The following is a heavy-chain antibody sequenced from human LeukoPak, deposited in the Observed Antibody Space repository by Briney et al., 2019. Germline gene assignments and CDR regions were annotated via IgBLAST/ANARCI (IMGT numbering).Heavy chain of an antibody. Sequence: GGSLRLSCAASGFTFSSYWMHWVRQAPGEGLVGVSRINSDGSSTSYADSVKGRFTISRDNAKNTLYPQMHSLSAEDTAVYYCARVAAGARFYFDYWGQGTLVTVSS. D-gene: IGHD1-26*01. CDR1: GFTFSSYW. CDR2: INSDGSST. CDR3: ARVAAGARFYFDY. J-gene: IGHJ4*02. V-gene: IGHV3-74*01.